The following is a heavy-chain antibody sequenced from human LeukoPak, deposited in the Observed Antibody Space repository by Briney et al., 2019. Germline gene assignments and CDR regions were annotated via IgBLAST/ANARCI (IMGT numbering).Heavy chain of an antibody. Sequence: ETLSLTCTVSGGSISSYYWSWIRQPPGKGLEWIGYIYYSGSTNYNPSLKSRVTISVDASKNQFSLKLSSVTAADTAVYYCARSANYDFWSGYLDYWGQGTLVTVSS. D-gene: IGHD3-3*01. CDR3: ARSANYDFWSGYLDY. V-gene: IGHV4-59*01. CDR1: GGSISSYY. CDR2: IYYSGST. J-gene: IGHJ4*02.